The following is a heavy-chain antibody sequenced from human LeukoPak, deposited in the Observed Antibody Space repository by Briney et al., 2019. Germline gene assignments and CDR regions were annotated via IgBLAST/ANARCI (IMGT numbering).Heavy chain of an antibody. CDR2: INSDGSTT. CDR3: TRRVSATRWFDP. Sequence: GGSLRLSCAASGFTFSSYWMHWVRQAPGKGLVWVSRINSDGSTTNYADSVKGRFTISRDNAENTLYLQMNSLRVEDTAVYYCTRRVSATRWFDPWGQGTLVTVSS. V-gene: IGHV3-74*01. D-gene: IGHD2-15*01. J-gene: IGHJ5*02. CDR1: GFTFSSYW.